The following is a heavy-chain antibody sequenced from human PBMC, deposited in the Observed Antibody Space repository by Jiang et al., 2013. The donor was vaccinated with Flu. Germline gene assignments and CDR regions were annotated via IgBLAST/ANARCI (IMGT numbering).Heavy chain of an antibody. D-gene: IGHD6-19*01. J-gene: IGHJ5*02. V-gene: IGHV4-39*01. CDR3: ARPRGPAVAGTWFDP. Sequence: GPGLVKPSETLSLTCTVSGGSISSSSYYWGWIRQPPGKGLEWIGSIYYSGSTYYNPSLKSRVTISVDTSKNQFSLKLSSVTAADTAVYYCARPRGPAVAGTWFDPWGQGTPGHRLL. CDR2: IYYSGST. CDR1: GGSISSSSYY.